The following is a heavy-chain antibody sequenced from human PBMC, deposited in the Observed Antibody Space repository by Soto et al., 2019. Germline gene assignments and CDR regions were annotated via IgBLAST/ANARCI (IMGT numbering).Heavy chain of an antibody. D-gene: IGHD2-8*01. CDR2: LKTDNGGT. CDR1: GYSFTAHY. CDR3: ARHDSNGDFDF. J-gene: IGHJ4*02. Sequence: ASVKVSCKASGYSFTAHYMHWVRQVSGKRLEYLGWLKTDNGGTYYAPKFLGRVTFTRDTSTNTAYLEWGRLKASDTAMYYCARHDSNGDFDFWGQGTQVTVSS. V-gene: IGHV1-2*02.